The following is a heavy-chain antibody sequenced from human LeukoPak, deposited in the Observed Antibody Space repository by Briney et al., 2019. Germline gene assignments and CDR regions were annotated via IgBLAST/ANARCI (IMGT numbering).Heavy chain of an antibody. Sequence: SETLSLTCTVSGGSISSYYWSWIRQPAGKGLGWIGYIYYSGSTNYNPSLKSRVTISVDTPKNQFSLKLSSVTAADTAVYYCARSGITIVQGAKRAFDIWGQGTMVTVSS. CDR2: IYYSGST. CDR1: GGSISSYY. D-gene: IGHD3-10*01. J-gene: IGHJ3*02. V-gene: IGHV4-59*01. CDR3: ARSGITIVQGAKRAFDI.